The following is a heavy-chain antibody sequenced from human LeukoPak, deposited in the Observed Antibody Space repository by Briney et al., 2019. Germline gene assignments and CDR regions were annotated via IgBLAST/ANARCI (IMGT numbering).Heavy chain of an antibody. D-gene: IGHD3-10*01. CDR2: ISYSGHS. CDR3: ARKQQGSGTNYQNRFDS. J-gene: IGHJ5*01. Sequence: SQTLSLTCSVSGVSITSDTYFWTWMRQHPGKGLEWIGYISYSGHSYYNPSLQSRLTIFRDTSRNQFSLRLRSVTAADTAVYYCARKQQGSGTNYQNRFDSWGRGTLVTVSS. CDR1: GVSITSDTYF. V-gene: IGHV4-31*03.